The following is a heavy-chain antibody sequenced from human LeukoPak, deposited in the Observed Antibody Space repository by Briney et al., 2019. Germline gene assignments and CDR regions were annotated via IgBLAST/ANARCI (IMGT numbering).Heavy chain of an antibody. CDR1: GYTFTNYY. D-gene: IGHD2-15*01. V-gene: IGHV1-46*01. Sequence: ASVKVSCKASGYTFTNYYIHWMRQAPGQGLEWMGIINPSGGTTSYAQKFLGRVTMTRDTSTSTVYTELKSLKSEDTAVYYCARGLVMVVAATGVGNWFDPWGQGTLVTVSS. J-gene: IGHJ5*02. CDR3: ARGLVMVVAATGVGNWFDP. CDR2: INPSGGTT.